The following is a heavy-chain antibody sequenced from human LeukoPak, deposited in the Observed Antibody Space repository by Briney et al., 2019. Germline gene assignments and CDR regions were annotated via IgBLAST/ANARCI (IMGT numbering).Heavy chain of an antibody. Sequence: ASVKVSCKASGYTFTGCYMHWVRQAPGQGLEWMGWINPNSGGTNYAQKFQGRVTMTRDTSISTAYMELSRLRSDDTAVYYCARDSGYDSSYFDYWGQGTLVTISS. CDR3: ARDSGYDSSYFDY. CDR1: GYTFTGCY. CDR2: INPNSGGT. D-gene: IGHD5-12*01. V-gene: IGHV1-2*02. J-gene: IGHJ4*02.